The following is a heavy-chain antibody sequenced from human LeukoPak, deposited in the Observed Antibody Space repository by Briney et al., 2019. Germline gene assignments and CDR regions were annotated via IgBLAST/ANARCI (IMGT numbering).Heavy chain of an antibody. Sequence: SETLSLTCTVSGGSISSNNYYWGWIRQPPGKGLEWIGYIYYSGNTNYNPSLKSRVTVSVDTSKNQFSLKLSSVTAADTAVYYCARTRKTYYDSSGYYSAFDYWGQGILVTVSS. D-gene: IGHD3-22*01. CDR2: IYYSGNT. CDR1: GGSISSNNYY. J-gene: IGHJ4*02. CDR3: ARTRKTYYDSSGYYSAFDY. V-gene: IGHV4-61*05.